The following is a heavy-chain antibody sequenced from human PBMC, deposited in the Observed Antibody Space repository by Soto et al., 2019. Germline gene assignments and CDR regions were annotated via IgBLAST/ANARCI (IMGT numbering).Heavy chain of an antibody. D-gene: IGHD6-13*01. Sequence: QVQLQESGPGLVKPSQTLSLTCTVSGGSISSGGYYWSWIRQHPGKGLEWIGYIYYSGSTYYNPSLKSRVTISVDTSKTHFSLKLSSVTAADTAVYYCARGGSSSPYFDSWGQGTLVTVSS. CDR1: GGSISSGGYY. CDR2: IYYSGST. J-gene: IGHJ4*02. CDR3: ARGGSSSPYFDS. V-gene: IGHV4-31*03.